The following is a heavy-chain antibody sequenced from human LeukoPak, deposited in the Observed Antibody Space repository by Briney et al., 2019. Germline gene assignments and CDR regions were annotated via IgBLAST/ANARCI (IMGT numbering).Heavy chain of an antibody. Sequence: GGSLRLSCAASGFTFSSYAMHWVRQAPGKGLEWVAVISYDGSNKYYADSVKGRFTISRDNSKNTLYLQMNSLRAEDTALYYCARGNNRYYPPDSWGQGTLVTVSS. J-gene: IGHJ4*02. CDR3: ARGNNRYYPPDS. CDR1: GFTFSSYA. V-gene: IGHV3-30-3*01. CDR2: ISYDGSNK. D-gene: IGHD1-14*01.